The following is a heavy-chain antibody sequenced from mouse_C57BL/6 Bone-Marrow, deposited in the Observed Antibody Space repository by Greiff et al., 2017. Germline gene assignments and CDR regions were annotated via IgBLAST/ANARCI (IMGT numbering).Heavy chain of an antibody. V-gene: IGHV2-2*01. CDR3: ANSTIFFAY. D-gene: IGHD2-5*01. Sequence: QVQLKQSGPGLVQPSQSLSITCTVSGFSLTSYGVHWVRQSPGKGLEWLGVIWSGGSTDYNAAFISRLSISKDNSKSQVFFKMNSLQADDTAIYYCANSTIFFAYWGQGTLVTVSA. CDR1: GFSLTSYG. CDR2: IWSGGST. J-gene: IGHJ3*01.